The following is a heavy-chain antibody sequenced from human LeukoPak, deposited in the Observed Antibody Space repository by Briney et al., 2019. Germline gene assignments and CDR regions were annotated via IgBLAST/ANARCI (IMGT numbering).Heavy chain of an antibody. CDR3: AKDLGEMATHPGDY. V-gene: IGHV3-21*04. CDR2: ITSSSSDI. J-gene: IGHJ4*02. D-gene: IGHD5-24*01. CDR1: GFTFSTYT. Sequence: PGGSLRLSCAASGFTFSTYTMNWVRQTPGKGLEWVACITSSSSDIYYADSVRGRFTISRDNSKNTVFLQMNSLRVEDTAIYYCAKDLGEMATHPGDYWGQGTSITVSS.